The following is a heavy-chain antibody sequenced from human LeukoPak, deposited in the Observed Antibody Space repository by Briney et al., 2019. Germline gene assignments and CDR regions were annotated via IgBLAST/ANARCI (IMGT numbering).Heavy chain of an antibody. J-gene: IGHJ3*02. CDR3: ARGGDLGSAFDI. CDR1: GGSISSSSYY. D-gene: IGHD7-27*01. Sequence: SETLSLTCTVSGGSISSSSYYWGWIRQPPGKGLEWIGSIYYSGSTYYNPSLKSRVTISVDTSKNQFSLKLSSVTAADTAVYYCARGGDLGSAFDIWGQGTMVTVSS. CDR2: IYYSGST. V-gene: IGHV4-39*07.